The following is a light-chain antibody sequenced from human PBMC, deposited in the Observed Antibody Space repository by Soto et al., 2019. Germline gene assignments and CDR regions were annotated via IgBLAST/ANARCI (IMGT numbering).Light chain of an antibody. CDR2: GAS. CDR3: QQCNHWPPKMA. V-gene: IGKV3-15*01. Sequence: EIVMTQSPGTLSVSPGERATLSCRASQSITNNLAWYQQKVGQAPRLLIYGASTRATGIPARFRGSGSGTEYTLPIRCPQSEDFVVYYCQQCNHWPPKMAFGQGTKVEIK. CDR1: QSITNN. J-gene: IGKJ1*01.